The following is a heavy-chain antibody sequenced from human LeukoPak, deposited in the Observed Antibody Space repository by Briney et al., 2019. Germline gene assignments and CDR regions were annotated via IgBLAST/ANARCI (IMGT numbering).Heavy chain of an antibody. D-gene: IGHD6-6*01. J-gene: IGHJ4*02. CDR2: IRSKAYGGTR. CDR1: GFTFGDYA. CDR3: TRVVGYGSSSDY. V-gene: IGHV3-49*04. Sequence: PGRSLRLSCTVSGFTFGDYAMSWVRQVPGQGLEGVGFIRSKAYGGTREYAASVKGRFTISRDDSKSIAYLQMNSLKTEDTAVYYCTRVVGYGSSSDYWGQGTRVTVSS.